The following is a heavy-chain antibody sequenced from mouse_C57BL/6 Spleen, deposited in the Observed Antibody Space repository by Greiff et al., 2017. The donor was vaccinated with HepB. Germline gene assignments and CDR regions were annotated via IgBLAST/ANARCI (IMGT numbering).Heavy chain of an antibody. Sequence: QVQLQQSGPELVKPGASVKISCKASGYAFSSSWMNWVKQRSGKGLEWIGRIYPGDGDTNYNGKFKGKATLTADKSSSTAYMQLSSLTSEDSAVYFCARGGNYGNFWFAYWGQGTLVTVSA. CDR2: IYPGDGDT. J-gene: IGHJ3*01. D-gene: IGHD2-1*01. CDR1: GYAFSSSW. V-gene: IGHV1-82*01. CDR3: ARGGNYGNFWFAY.